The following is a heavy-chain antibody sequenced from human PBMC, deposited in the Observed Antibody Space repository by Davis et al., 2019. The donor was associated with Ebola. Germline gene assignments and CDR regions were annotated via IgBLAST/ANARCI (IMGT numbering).Heavy chain of an antibody. CDR3: AKVRSITWIVGARDALDI. CDR1: GFTFSSYA. CDR2: VSGSGGTT. J-gene: IGHJ3*02. V-gene: IGHV3-23*01. D-gene: IGHD3-22*01. Sequence: PGGSLRLSCAASGFTFSSYAMSWVRQAPGKGLEWVSVVSGSGGTTYYADSVKGRFTIYRDNSKNTLYLQMNSLRAEDTAVYYCAKVRSITWIVGARDALDIWGQGTMVTVSS.